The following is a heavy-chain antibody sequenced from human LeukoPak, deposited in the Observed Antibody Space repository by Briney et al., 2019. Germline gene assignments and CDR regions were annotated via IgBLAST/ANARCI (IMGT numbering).Heavy chain of an antibody. CDR2: IHQTGGQK. V-gene: IGHV3-7*04. CDR3: ARGFRYFDWFLGH. D-gene: IGHD3-9*01. J-gene: IGHJ1*01. CDR1: GFKFTNYW. Sequence: PGGSLRLSCAGSGFKFTNYWMTWVRQPPGKGLEWVASIHQTGGQKQYVDSVKGRFIISRDNAKNSLYLQMDSLRVDDTAIYYCARGFRYFDWFLGHWGQGTLVAISS.